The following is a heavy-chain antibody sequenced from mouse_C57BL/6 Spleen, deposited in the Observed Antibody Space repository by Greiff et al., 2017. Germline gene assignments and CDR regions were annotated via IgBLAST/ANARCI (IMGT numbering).Heavy chain of an antibody. CDR3: ARSGDYGSSPYYAMDY. D-gene: IGHD1-1*01. Sequence: QVQLKQPGAELVKPGASVKMSCKASGYTFTSYWITWVKQRPGQGLEWIGDIYPGSGSTNYNEKFKSKATLTVDTSSSTAYMQHSSLTSEDSAVYYCARSGDYGSSPYYAMDYWGQGTSVTVSS. CDR2: IYPGSGST. V-gene: IGHV1-55*01. CDR1: GYTFTSYW. J-gene: IGHJ4*01.